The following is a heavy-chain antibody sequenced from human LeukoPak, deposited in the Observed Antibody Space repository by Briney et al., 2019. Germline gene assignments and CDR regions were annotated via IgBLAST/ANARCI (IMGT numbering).Heavy chain of an antibody. D-gene: IGHD3-10*01. Sequence: GESLKISCKGPGYSFTSYWIGWVRQMPGKGLEWMGIIYPGDSDTRYSPSFQGQVTISADKSISTAYLQWSSLKASDTAMYYCARHGSGSYYSSYYYYMDVWGKGTTVTVSS. CDR3: ARHGSGSYYSSYYYYMDV. CDR1: GYSFTSYW. J-gene: IGHJ6*03. CDR2: IYPGDSDT. V-gene: IGHV5-51*01.